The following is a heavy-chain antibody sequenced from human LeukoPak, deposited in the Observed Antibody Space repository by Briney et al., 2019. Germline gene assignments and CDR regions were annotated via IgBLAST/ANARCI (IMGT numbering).Heavy chain of an antibody. CDR2: ISNDGRKT. J-gene: IGHJ5*02. CDR1: GFTFSTYG. V-gene: IGHV3-30*04. Sequence: PGRSLRLSCAASGFTFSTYGMHWVRQAPGKGLEWVTVISNDGRKTYYADSVKGRFTISRDNSKNTLYLQMNSLRAEDTAVYYCARALLPRGCSSTSCYTGDWFDPWGQGTLVTVSS. CDR3: ARALLPRGCSSTSCYTGDWFDP. D-gene: IGHD2-2*02.